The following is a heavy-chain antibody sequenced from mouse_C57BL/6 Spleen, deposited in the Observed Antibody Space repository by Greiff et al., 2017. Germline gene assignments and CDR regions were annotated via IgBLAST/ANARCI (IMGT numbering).Heavy chain of an antibody. Sequence: QVQLQQPGAELVKPGASVKLSCKASGYTFTSYRMHWVKQRPGQGLEWIGMIHPNSGSTNYNEKFKSKATLTVDESSSTAYMQLSSLTSEDSAVYYCARDQGYYFDDWGQGATRTVSS. J-gene: IGHJ2*01. CDR2: IHPNSGST. CDR1: GYTFTSYR. V-gene: IGHV1-64*01. CDR3: ARDQGYYFDD. D-gene: IGHD3-3*01.